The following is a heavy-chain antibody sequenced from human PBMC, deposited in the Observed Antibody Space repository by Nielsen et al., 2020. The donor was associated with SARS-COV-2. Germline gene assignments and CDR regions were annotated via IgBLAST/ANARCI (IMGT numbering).Heavy chain of an antibody. D-gene: IGHD3-16*01. CDR1: GFTFSSYE. V-gene: IGHV3-48*03. CDR3: ARAPTWYGMDV. CDR2: ISSSGRTT. J-gene: IGHJ6*02. Sequence: GESLKISCAASGFTFSSYEMNWVRQAPGKGLEWVSYISSSGRTTYYADSVKGRFTISRDNAKNSLYLQMNSLRAEDTAVYYCARAPTWYGMDVWGQGTTVTVSS.